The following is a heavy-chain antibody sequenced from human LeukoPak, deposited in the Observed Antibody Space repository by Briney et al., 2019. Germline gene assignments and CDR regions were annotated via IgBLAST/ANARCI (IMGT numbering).Heavy chain of an antibody. CDR3: AKVGPPYVLPFDI. D-gene: IGHD3-10*02. CDR1: GFTFSSSA. Sequence: PGGSLRLSCAASGFTFSSSAMSWVRQAPGRGLEWVSTISGSGGATYYADSVKGRFTISSDNSKNTLYLQMNSLRAEDTAVYYCAKVGPPYVLPFDIWGQGTMVTVSS. CDR2: ISGSGGAT. J-gene: IGHJ3*02. V-gene: IGHV3-23*01.